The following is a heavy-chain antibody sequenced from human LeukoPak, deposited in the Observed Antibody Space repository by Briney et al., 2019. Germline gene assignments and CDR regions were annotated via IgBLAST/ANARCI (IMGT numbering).Heavy chain of an antibody. CDR2: INPNSGGT. CDR1: GYTFTGYY. D-gene: IGHD1-26*01. V-gene: IGHV1-2*02. J-gene: IGHJ4*02. Sequence: GASVKVSCKASGYTFTGYYMHWVRQAPGQGLEWMGWINPNSGGTNYAQKFQGRVTMTRDTSISTAYMELSRLRSDDTAVYYCARVHRIVGATHDYWGQGTLVTVSS. CDR3: ARVHRIVGATHDY.